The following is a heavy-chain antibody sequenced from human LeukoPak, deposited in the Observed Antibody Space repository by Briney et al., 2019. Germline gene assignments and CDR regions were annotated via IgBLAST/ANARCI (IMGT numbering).Heavy chain of an antibody. CDR1: GFTFSSYS. CDR3: ARDGYYYGSGSYYHRPYYFDY. CDR2: ISSSISDI. V-gene: IGHV3-21*01. Sequence: GGSLRLSCAASGFTFSSYSMNWVRRAPGKGLEWVSSISSSISDIYYADSVKGRCTISRDNAKNSLYLQMNSLRAEDTAVYYCARDGYYYGSGSYYHRPYYFDYWGQGTLVTVSS. J-gene: IGHJ4*02. D-gene: IGHD3-10*01.